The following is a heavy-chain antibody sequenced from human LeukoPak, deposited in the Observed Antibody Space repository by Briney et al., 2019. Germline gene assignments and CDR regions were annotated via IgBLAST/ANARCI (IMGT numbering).Heavy chain of an antibody. CDR1: GFTVSSNY. CDR3: ARGRPGGCDYVWGSYRFCYLDY. Sequence: QPEGSLRLSCAASGFTVSSNYMSWVRQAPGKGLEWVSVIYSGGSTYYADSVKGRFTISRDNSKNTLYLRMNSLRAEDTAVYYCARGRPGGCDYVWGSYRFCYLDYWGQGTLVTVSS. D-gene: IGHD3-16*02. V-gene: IGHV3-53*01. J-gene: IGHJ4*02. CDR2: IYSGGST.